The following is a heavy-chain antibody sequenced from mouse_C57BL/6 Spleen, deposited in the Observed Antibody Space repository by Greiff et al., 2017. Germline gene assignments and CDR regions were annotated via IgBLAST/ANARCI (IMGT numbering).Heavy chain of an antibody. CDR2: IYPRSGNT. Sequence: QVHVKQSGAELARPGASVKLSCKASGYTFTSYGISWVKQRTGQGLEWIGEIYPRSGNTYYNEKFKGKATLTADKSSSTAYMELRSLTSEDSAVYFCAREDYGSSLRYAMDYWGQGTSVTVSS. D-gene: IGHD1-1*01. J-gene: IGHJ4*01. CDR1: GYTFTSYG. V-gene: IGHV1-81*01. CDR3: AREDYGSSLRYAMDY.